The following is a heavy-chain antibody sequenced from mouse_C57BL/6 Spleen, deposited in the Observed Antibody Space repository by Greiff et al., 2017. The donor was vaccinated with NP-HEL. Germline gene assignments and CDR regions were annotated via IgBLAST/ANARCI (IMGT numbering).Heavy chain of an antibody. Sequence: VQLQQPGAELVKPGASVKLSCKASGYTFTSYWMHWVKQRPGRGLEWIGRIDPNSGGTKYNEKFKSKATLTVDKPSSTAYMQLSSLTSEDSAVDDCARPFHYGSRDWYFDVWGTGTTVTVSS. CDR2: IDPNSGGT. J-gene: IGHJ1*03. CDR3: ARPFHYGSRDWYFDV. D-gene: IGHD1-1*01. CDR1: GYTFTSYW. V-gene: IGHV1-72*01.